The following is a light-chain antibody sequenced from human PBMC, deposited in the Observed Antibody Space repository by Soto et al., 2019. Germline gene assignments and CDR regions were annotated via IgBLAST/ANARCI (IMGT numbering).Light chain of an antibody. Sequence: QSVLTQPASVSGSPGQSVTISCTGTSSEVGAYKYVSWYQKHPRKAPKLMIYGFSNRPSGVSNRFSGSKSGNTAFLTISVLQPEDEADYYCSSFTGPTTLDVFGTGTKVTVL. CDR2: GFS. CDR3: SSFTGPTTLDV. CDR1: SSEVGAYKY. V-gene: IGLV2-14*03. J-gene: IGLJ1*01.